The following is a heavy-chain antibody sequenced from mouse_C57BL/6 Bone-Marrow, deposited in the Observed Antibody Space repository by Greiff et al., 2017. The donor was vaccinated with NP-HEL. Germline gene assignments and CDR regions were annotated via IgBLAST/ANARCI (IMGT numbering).Heavy chain of an antibody. CDR2: IYPGDGDT. Sequence: SGAELVKPGASVKISCKASGYAFSSYWMNWVKQRPGKGLEWIGQIYPGDGDTNYNGKFKGKATLTADKSSSTAYMQLSSLTSEDSAVYFCARCGGLRWYFDVWGTGTTVTVSS. CDR1: GYAFSSYW. J-gene: IGHJ1*03. V-gene: IGHV1-80*01. CDR3: ARCGGLRWYFDV. D-gene: IGHD2-2*01.